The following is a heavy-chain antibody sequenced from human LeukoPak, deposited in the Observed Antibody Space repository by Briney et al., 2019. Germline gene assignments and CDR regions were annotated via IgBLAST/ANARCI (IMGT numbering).Heavy chain of an antibody. CDR1: GYTFTTYY. J-gene: IGHJ4*02. V-gene: IGHV1-46*01. CDR3: ARDRGGWYFDY. CDR2: INPSAGST. Sequence: ASVKVSCKASGYTFTTYYIHCVRQAPGQGLEWMGIINPSAGSTNYAQKFQGRVTMTRDTSTSTLYMELSSLRSEDTAVYYCARDRGGWYFDYWGQGTLVTVSS. D-gene: IGHD6-19*01.